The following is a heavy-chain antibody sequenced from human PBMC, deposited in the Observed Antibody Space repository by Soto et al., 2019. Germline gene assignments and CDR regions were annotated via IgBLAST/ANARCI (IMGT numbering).Heavy chain of an antibody. CDR2: ISGSGGST. D-gene: IGHD5-12*01. CDR3: AKDLRGVATITNFDY. Sequence: GGSLGLSCAASGFPFSSYAMSWVRQAPGKGLEWVSAISGSGGSTYYADSVKGRFTISRDNSKNTLYLQMNSLRAEDTAVYYCAKDLRGVATITNFDYWGQGTLVTVSS. J-gene: IGHJ4*02. CDR1: GFPFSSYA. V-gene: IGHV3-23*01.